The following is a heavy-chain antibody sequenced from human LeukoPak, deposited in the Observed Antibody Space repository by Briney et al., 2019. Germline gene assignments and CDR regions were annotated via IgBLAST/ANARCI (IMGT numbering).Heavy chain of an antibody. CDR3: AREGDLPTAAAGTFDY. CDR1: GGTFSSYA. D-gene: IGHD6-13*01. V-gene: IGHV1-69*05. Sequence: ASVKVSYKASGGTFSSYAISWVRQAPGQGLEWMGGIIPIFGTANYAQKFQGRVTITTDESTSTAYMELSSLRSEDTAVYYCAREGDLPTAAAGTFDYWGRGTLVTVSS. J-gene: IGHJ4*02. CDR2: IIPIFGTA.